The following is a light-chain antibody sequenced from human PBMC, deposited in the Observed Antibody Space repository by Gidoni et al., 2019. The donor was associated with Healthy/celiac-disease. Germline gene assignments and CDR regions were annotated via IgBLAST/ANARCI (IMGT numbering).Light chain of an antibody. J-gene: IGKJ4*01. V-gene: IGKV3-20*01. Sequence: IVFTQSPGTLSLSPGERATLSCRASQSVSSSYLAWYQQKPGQAPRLLIYGASSRATGIPDRLSGSGSGTDFTLTISRLEPEDFAVYYCQQYGSSPLTFGGGTKVEIK. CDR3: QQYGSSPLT. CDR1: QSVSSSY. CDR2: GAS.